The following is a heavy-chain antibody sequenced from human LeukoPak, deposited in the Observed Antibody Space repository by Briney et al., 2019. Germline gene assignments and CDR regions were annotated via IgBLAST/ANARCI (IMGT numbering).Heavy chain of an antibody. CDR2: IYYSGST. J-gene: IGHJ4*02. CDR1: GGSISSSSYY. Sequence: SETLSLTCTVSGGSISSSSYYWGWIRRPPGKGLEWIGSIYYSGSTYYNPSLKSRVTISVDTSKNQFSLKLSSVTAADTAVYYCARLSGPFDYWGQGTLVTVSS. CDR3: ARLSGPFDY. V-gene: IGHV4-39*01.